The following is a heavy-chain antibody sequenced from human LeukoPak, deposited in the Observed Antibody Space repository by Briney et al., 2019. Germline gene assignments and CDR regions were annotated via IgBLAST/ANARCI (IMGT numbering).Heavy chain of an antibody. Sequence: ASVKVSCKASGHTFTTYYVHLVRQAPGQGLEWMGVINPSGDGTNYPQRFQGRVTLTRDTSTSTVYMELSSLRSEDTAIYYCAKETPNTGWFDPWGQGTLVTDSS. CDR3: AKETPNTGWFDP. CDR1: GHTFTTYY. D-gene: IGHD1-14*01. CDR2: INPSGDGT. V-gene: IGHV1-46*01. J-gene: IGHJ5*02.